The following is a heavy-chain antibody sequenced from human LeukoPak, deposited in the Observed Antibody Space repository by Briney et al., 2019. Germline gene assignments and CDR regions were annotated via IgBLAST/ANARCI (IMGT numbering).Heavy chain of an antibody. D-gene: IGHD6-13*01. Sequence: GGSLRLSCAASGFTFSNYAMNWVRQAPGKGLEWVSVIVGSDDDTYYADSVKGRFTISRDNAKNSLYLQMNSLRAEDTAVYYCATVRAADDYWGQGTLVTVSS. V-gene: IGHV3-23*01. CDR1: GFTFSNYA. CDR3: ATVRAADDY. J-gene: IGHJ4*02. CDR2: IVGSDDDT.